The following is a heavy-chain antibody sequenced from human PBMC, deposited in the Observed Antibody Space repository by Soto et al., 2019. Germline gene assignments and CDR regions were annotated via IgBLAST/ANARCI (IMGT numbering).Heavy chain of an antibody. Sequence: ASVKVSCKASGYTFTSNSIGWVRQAPGQGLEWMGWINVYNGNTKYAQQLQGRVTLTTDTSTSTAYMDLRSLRSDDTAVYYCARTSSASSGWLTDYWGQGTLVTVSS. CDR3: ARTSSASSGWLTDY. CDR1: GYTFTSNS. V-gene: IGHV1-18*04. J-gene: IGHJ4*02. CDR2: INVYNGNT. D-gene: IGHD6-19*01.